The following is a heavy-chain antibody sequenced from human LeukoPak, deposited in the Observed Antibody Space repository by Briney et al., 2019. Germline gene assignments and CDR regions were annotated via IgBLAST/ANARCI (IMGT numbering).Heavy chain of an antibody. Sequence: SETLSLTCTVPGGSISTYYWSWIRQPAGKGLEWIGRIHTSGSANYNPSLKSRVTISVDKNQFSLKLSSVIAADTAVYYCARGLVGTTGEQNWFDPWGQGTLVTVSS. V-gene: IGHV4-4*07. J-gene: IGHJ5*02. CDR1: GGSISTYY. D-gene: IGHD1-26*01. CDR3: ARGLVGTTGEQNWFDP. CDR2: IHTSGSA.